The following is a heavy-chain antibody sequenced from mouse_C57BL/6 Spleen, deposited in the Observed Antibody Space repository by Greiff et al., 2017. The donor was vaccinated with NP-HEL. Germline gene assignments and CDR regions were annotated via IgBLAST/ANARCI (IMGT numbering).Heavy chain of an antibody. CDR2: ISSGSSTI. CDR1: GFTFSDYG. CDR3: ARLYYYGSSYWYYAMDY. D-gene: IGHD1-1*01. Sequence: DVMLVESGGGLVKPGGSLKLSCAASGFTFSDYGMHWVRQAPEKGLEWVAYISSGSSTIYYADTVKGRFTISRDNAKNTLFLQMTSLRSEDTAMYYCARLYYYGSSYWYYAMDYWGQGTSVTVSS. J-gene: IGHJ4*01. V-gene: IGHV5-17*01.